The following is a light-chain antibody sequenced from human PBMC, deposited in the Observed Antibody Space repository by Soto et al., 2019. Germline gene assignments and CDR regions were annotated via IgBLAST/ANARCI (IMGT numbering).Light chain of an antibody. CDR2: GAS. CDR1: QSVSSNY. V-gene: IGKV3-20*01. CDR3: QQYGSSPRT. J-gene: IGKJ1*01. Sequence: ETVLTQSPGTLSLSPGERATLSCSASQSVSSNYLAWFQQKSGQAPRLLIYGASSRATGIPDRFSASGSGTDFTLTISRLEPEDFAVYYCQQYGSSPRTFGQGTKVDIK.